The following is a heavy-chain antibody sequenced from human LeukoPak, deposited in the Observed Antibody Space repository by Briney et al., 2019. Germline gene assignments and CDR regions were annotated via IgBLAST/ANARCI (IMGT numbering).Heavy chain of an antibody. CDR3: AREGPRGNSQFDY. V-gene: IGHV3-30*04. Sequence: GGSLRLSCAPSGFTFSDHNMHWVRQAPGKGPDWVAVISYDGKNKYYANSVKGRLTISRDNSKNTLYLQMNSLRAEDTAVYYCAREGPRGNSQFDYWGQGTLVTVSS. J-gene: IGHJ4*02. CDR1: GFTFSDHN. CDR2: ISYDGKNK. D-gene: IGHD2/OR15-2a*01.